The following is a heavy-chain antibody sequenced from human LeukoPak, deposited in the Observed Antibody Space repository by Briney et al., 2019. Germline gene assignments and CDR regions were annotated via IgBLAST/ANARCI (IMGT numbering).Heavy chain of an antibody. CDR2: IYGNDDK. J-gene: IGHJ4*02. CDR3: VHRTMVTSVDH. Sequence: ESGPTLVKPTQTLTLTCTFSGFSLNTNAVAAGWVRQPPGQALEWLTFIYGNDDKRYSPPLASRLTITKDTSKNQVVLTMTDMDYVDTATYYCVHRTMVTSVDHWGQGTLVTVSS. CDR1: GFSLNTNAVA. D-gene: IGHD4-17*01. V-gene: IGHV2-5*01.